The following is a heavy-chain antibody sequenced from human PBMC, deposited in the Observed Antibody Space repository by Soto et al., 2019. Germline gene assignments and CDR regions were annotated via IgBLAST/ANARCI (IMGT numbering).Heavy chain of an antibody. D-gene: IGHD2-8*01. J-gene: IGHJ6*02. Sequence: PGWSLRLSCAASGFTFSSYAMSWVRQAPGKGLEWVSAISGSGGSTYYADSVKGRFTISRDNSKNTLYLQMNSLRAEDTAVYYCAKLSSGVYATYYYYGMDVWGQGTTVTVSS. CDR1: GFTFSSYA. CDR2: ISGSGGST. V-gene: IGHV3-23*01. CDR3: AKLSSGVYATYYYYGMDV.